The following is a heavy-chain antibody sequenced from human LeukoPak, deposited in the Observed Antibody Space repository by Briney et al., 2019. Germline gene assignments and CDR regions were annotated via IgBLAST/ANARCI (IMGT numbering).Heavy chain of an antibody. CDR1: GFTFSGSA. CDR3: TTTSSSPLY. Sequence: GGSLRLSCAASGFTFSGSAMHWVRQASGKGLEWVGRIRSKANSYATAYAASVKGRFTISRDDSKNTAYLQMNSLKTEDTAVYYCTTTSSSPLYWGQGTLVTVSS. D-gene: IGHD6-6*01. V-gene: IGHV3-73*01. CDR2: IRSKANSYAT. J-gene: IGHJ4*02.